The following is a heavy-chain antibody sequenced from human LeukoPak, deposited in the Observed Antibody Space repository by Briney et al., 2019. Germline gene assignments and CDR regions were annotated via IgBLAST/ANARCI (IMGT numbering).Heavy chain of an antibody. D-gene: IGHD2-21*01. CDR2: IKPDGGEK. CDR1: GFTFRNSW. Sequence: GRSLRLSCAASGFTFRNSWMSWVRQTPGKGLELVANIKPDGGEKHYVDSVKGRFTISRDNARNSLDLQMSSLTAEDTAVYYCARGVWSSRNAFDLWGQGTMVTVSS. J-gene: IGHJ3*01. CDR3: ARGVWSSRNAFDL. V-gene: IGHV3-7*01.